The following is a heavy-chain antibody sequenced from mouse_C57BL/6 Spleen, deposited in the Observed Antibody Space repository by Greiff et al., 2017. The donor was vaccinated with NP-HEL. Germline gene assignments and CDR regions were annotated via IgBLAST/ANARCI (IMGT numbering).Heavy chain of an antibody. CDR1: GFTFSSYA. D-gene: IGHD2-2*01. J-gene: IGHJ4*01. Sequence: EVHLVESGEGLVKPGGSLKLSCAASGFTFSSYAMSWVRQTPEKRLEWVAYISSGGDYIYYADTVKGRFTISRDNARNTLYLQMSSLKSEDTAMYYCTRGGMVSDAMDYWGQGTSVTVSS. CDR3: TRGGMVSDAMDY. V-gene: IGHV5-9-1*02. CDR2: ISSGGDYI.